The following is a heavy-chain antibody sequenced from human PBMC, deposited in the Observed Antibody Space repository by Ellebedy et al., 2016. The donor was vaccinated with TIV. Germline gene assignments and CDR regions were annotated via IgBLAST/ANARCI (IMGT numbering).Heavy chain of an antibody. CDR2: IYYSGST. CDR1: GGSISSYY. J-gene: IGHJ6*02. Sequence: MPSETLSLTCTVSGGSISSYYWSWIRQPPGKGLEWIGYIYYSGSTNYNPSLKSRVTISVDKSKNQFSLKLNSVSAAETAVYYCAKENYGMDVWGQGTTVTVSS. V-gene: IGHV4-59*12. CDR3: AKENYGMDV.